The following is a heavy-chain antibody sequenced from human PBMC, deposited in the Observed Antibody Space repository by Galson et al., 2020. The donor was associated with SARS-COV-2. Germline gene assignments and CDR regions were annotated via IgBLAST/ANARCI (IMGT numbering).Heavy chain of an antibody. CDR1: GGSISSGGYY. V-gene: IGHV4-31*03. CDR3: AGKYSYGPHFDY. CDR2: IYYSGST. J-gene: IGHJ4*02. Sequence: SETLSLTCTVSGGSISSGGYYWSWIRQHPGKGLEWIGYIYYSGSTYYNPSLKSRVTISVDTSKNQFSLKLSSVTAADTAVYYCAGKYSYGPHFDYWGQGTLVTVSS. D-gene: IGHD5-18*01.